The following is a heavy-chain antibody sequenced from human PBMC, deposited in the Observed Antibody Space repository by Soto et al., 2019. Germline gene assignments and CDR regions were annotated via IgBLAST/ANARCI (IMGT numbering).Heavy chain of an antibody. V-gene: IGHV3-30-3*01. Sequence: LRPSCAASEFTFSSYAMHLVRQAPGKALEWVAVISYDGSNKYSADSEKGRFTISRDNSKNTLYLQMNSLRAEDTAVYYCARAPYYDFWSGSLYYYYGMDVWGQGTTVTVSS. CDR3: ARAPYYDFWSGSLYYYYGMDV. CDR2: ISYDGSNK. CDR1: EFTFSSYA. J-gene: IGHJ6*02. D-gene: IGHD3-3*01.